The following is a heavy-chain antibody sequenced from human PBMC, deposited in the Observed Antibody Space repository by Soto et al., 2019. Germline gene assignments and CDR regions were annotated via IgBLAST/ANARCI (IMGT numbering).Heavy chain of an antibody. J-gene: IGHJ4*02. CDR2: IWYDGSNK. CDR1: GFTFSSYG. V-gene: IGHV3-33*01. CDR3: ARQMKYSSSSHDY. Sequence: QVQLVESGGGVVQPGRSLRISCAASGFTFSSYGMHWVRHAPGNGLEWVAVIWYDGSNKYYAASVKCRFTISRDNSKNKLYLQRNSLRAEDTAVYYCARQMKYSSSSHDYWGQGTLVTVSS. D-gene: IGHD6-13*01.